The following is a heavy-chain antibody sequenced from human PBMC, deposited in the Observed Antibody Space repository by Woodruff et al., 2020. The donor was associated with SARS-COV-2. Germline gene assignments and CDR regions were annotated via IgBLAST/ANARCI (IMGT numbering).Heavy chain of an antibody. J-gene: IGHJ6*03. D-gene: IGHD6-13*01. V-gene: IGHV3-30*01. CDR3: ARDGRQQLGYMDV. Sequence: FTISRDNSKNTLYLQMNSLRAEDTAVYYCARDGRQQLGYMDVWGKGTTVTVSS.